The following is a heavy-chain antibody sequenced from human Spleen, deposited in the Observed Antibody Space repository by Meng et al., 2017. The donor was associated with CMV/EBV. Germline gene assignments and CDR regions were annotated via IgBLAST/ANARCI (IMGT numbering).Heavy chain of an antibody. Sequence: GSLRLSCTVSGDSITGYYWTWIRQPPGKALEWIGYIHYSGSTNYNPSLKSRVTLSVDTIKSQFSLRLSSVTAADTAVYYCARYHLGGRNDPFDYWGQGTLVTVS. CDR3: ARYHLGGRNDPFDY. V-gene: IGHV4-59*13. D-gene: IGHD1-1*01. CDR2: IHYSGST. CDR1: GDSITGYY. J-gene: IGHJ4*02.